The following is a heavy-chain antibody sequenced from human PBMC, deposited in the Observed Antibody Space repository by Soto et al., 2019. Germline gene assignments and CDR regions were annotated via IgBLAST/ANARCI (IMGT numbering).Heavy chain of an antibody. CDR1: GVTFSRYT. CDR2: IIPVLGVA. V-gene: IGHV1-69*02. J-gene: IGHJ3*01. Sequence: QVQLVQSGAEVRKPGSSVKVSCKASGVTFSRYTISWVRQAPGQGRAWMGRIIPVLGVANYAPKFQGRLTIIADEPTSTVYMDFSSLRSEDTAMYYARCLINGESDVSVFWGQGTVITVSS. CDR3: RCLINGESDVSVF.